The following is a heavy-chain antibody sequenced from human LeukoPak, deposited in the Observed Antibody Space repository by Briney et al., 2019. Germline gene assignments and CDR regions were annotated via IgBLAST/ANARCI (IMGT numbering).Heavy chain of an antibody. CDR2: IYYTGST. J-gene: IGHJ2*01. CDR3: ARRPGGYWYFDL. D-gene: IGHD3-16*01. CDR1: DGSISSYY. V-gene: IGHV4-59*08. Sequence: NPSETLSLTWTVADGSISSYYWSWIRQPPGNVLGWIGFIYYTGSTNHNPSLKSRVTISVDTSKNQFSLKLSSVTAADTAVYYCARRPGGYWYFDLWGRGTLVTVSS.